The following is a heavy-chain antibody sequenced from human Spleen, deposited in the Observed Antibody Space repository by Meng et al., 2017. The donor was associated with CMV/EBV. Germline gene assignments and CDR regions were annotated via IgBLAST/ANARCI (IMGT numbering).Heavy chain of an antibody. Sequence: RASAHTFAVYSTHWVRQAPGQGLEWMGWINPNSGDTNYAQKFQGRVTMTRDTSISTAYLELYRLRSDDTALYYCARGYSYGSGEFDYWGQGTLVTVSS. J-gene: IGHJ4*02. D-gene: IGHD5-18*01. CDR2: INPNSGDT. V-gene: IGHV1-2*02. CDR1: AHTFAVYS. CDR3: ARGYSYGSGEFDY.